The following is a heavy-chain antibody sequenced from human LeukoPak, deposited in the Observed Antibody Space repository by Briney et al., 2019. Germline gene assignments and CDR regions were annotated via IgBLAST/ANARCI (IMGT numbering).Heavy chain of an antibody. CDR2: ISSSSSYT. CDR3: ARISSGWYYFDY. CDR1: GFTFSSYS. J-gene: IGHJ4*02. D-gene: IGHD6-19*01. Sequence: GGSLRLSCAASGFTFSSYSMNWVRQAPGKGLEWVSSISSSSSYTYYADSVKGRFTISRDNAKNSLYLQMSSLRAEDTAVYYCARISSGWYYFDYWGQGTLVTVSS. V-gene: IGHV3-21*01.